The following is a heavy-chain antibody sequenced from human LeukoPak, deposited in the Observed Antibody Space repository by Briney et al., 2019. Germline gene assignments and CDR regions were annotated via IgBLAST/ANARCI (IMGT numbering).Heavy chain of an antibody. Sequence: GGSLRLSCAASGFTFSNNYMSWVRQAPGKGLEWVSGISGDGASTHYAESVKGQFTISRDNSQNTLFLQMNSLRVEDTGLDYCAKDSYVSGRPLHTFDVWGQGTMVTVSS. J-gene: IGHJ3*01. CDR1: GFTFSNNY. CDR2: ISGDGAST. D-gene: IGHD3-10*01. CDR3: AKDSYVSGRPLHTFDV. V-gene: IGHV3-23*01.